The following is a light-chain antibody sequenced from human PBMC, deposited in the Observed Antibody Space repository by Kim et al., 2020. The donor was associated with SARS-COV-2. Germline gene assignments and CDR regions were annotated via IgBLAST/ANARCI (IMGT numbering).Light chain of an antibody. CDR1: SLRSYY. Sequence: SSELTQDPAVSVALGQTVRITCQGDSLRSYYATWYQQKSGQAPVLVFYGKDKRPSGIPDRFSGSSSGNTASLTITGAQAEDEADYYCKSRDSRGNVVFGGGTKVTVL. V-gene: IGLV3-19*01. CDR2: GKD. J-gene: IGLJ2*01. CDR3: KSRDSRGNVV.